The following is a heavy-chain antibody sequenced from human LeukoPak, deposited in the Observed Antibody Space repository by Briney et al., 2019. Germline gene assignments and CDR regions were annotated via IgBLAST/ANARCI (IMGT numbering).Heavy chain of an antibody. CDR1: GFTFSDYY. Sequence: PGGSLRLSCAASGFTFSDYYMSWIRQAPGKGLEWVSYISSSGSTIYYADSVKGRLTISRDNAKNSLYLQMNSLRAEDTAVYYCARGREDYDILTGYRPDAFDIWGQGTMVTVSS. D-gene: IGHD3-9*01. V-gene: IGHV3-11*01. CDR2: ISSSGSTI. CDR3: ARGREDYDILTGYRPDAFDI. J-gene: IGHJ3*02.